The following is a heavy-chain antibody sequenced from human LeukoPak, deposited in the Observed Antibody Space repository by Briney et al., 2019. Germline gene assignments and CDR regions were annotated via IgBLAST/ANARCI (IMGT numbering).Heavy chain of an antibody. J-gene: IGHJ3*02. Sequence: GASVKVSCKASGGTFSSYAISWVRQAPGQGLEWMGRIIPILGIANYAQKFQGRVTITADKSTSTAYMELSSLRSEDTAVYYCSWSGYLDAFDIWGQGTMVTVSS. D-gene: IGHD3-3*01. CDR3: SWSGYLDAFDI. CDR2: IIPILGIA. V-gene: IGHV1-69*04. CDR1: GGTFSSYA.